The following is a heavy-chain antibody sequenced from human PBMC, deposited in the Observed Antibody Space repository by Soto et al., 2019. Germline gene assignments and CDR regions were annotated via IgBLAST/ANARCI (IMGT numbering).Heavy chain of an antibody. CDR3: ARRITIFGVGHYYGMDV. CDR2: MIPIVGTA. J-gene: IGHJ6*02. Sequence: SVKVSCKASGGTFSSYAISWVRQAPGQGLEWMGGMIPIVGTANYAQQFQGRVTITADESTSTACMELSSLRSEDTAVYYCARRITIFGVGHYYGMDVWGQGTTVPVSS. D-gene: IGHD3-3*01. V-gene: IGHV1-69*13. CDR1: GGTFSSYA.